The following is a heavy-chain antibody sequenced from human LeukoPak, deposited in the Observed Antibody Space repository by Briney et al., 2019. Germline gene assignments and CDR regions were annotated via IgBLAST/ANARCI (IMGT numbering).Heavy chain of an antibody. D-gene: IGHD4-17*01. J-gene: IGHJ5*02. CDR3: AKGMTTVTA. CDR1: GFTFSSYG. Sequence: GGSLRLSCAASGFTFSSYGRHWVGQPPGKGLEWVSIVWYDGSNNYYGDSVKGRFTIPRDNSKNTVYLQMNSLRAEDTAVYYCAKGMTTVTAWGQGTLVTVSS. CDR2: VWYDGSNN. V-gene: IGHV3-33*06.